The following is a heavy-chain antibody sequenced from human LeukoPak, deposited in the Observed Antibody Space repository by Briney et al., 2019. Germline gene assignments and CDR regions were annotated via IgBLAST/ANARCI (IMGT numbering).Heavy chain of an antibody. V-gene: IGHV3-33*01. CDR2: IWYDGSNK. D-gene: IGHD4-23*01. CDR1: GFTFSSYG. J-gene: IGHJ4*02. Sequence: QSGGSLRLSCAASGFTFSSYGMHWVRQAPGKGLEWVAVIWYDGSNKYYADSVKGRFTISRDNSKNTLYLQMNSLRAEDTAVYYCAREPYGGNSPYWGQGTLVTVSS. CDR3: AREPYGGNSPY.